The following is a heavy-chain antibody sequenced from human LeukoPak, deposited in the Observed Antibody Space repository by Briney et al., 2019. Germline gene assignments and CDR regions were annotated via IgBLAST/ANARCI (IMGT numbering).Heavy chain of an antibody. V-gene: IGHV3-30-3*01. CDR2: ISYDGSNK. CDR1: GFTFSSYA. CDR3: AREATVAGNGPYFDY. Sequence: PGGSLRLSCAASGFTFSSYAMHWVRQAPGEGLEWVAIISYDGSNKYYADSVKGRFTISRDNSKNTLYLQMNSLRAEDTAVYYCAREATVAGNGPYFDYWGQGTLVTVSS. D-gene: IGHD6-19*01. J-gene: IGHJ4*02.